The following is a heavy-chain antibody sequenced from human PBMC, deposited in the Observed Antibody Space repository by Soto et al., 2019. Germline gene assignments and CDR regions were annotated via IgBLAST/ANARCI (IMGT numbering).Heavy chain of an antibody. Sequence: PGGSLRLSCAASGFTFSSYWMHWVRQAPGKGLVWVSRINSDGSSTTYADSVKGRFTISRDNAKNTLYLQMNSLRAEDTAVYYCERGTIFPYSYRDVWGKGPTVTVS. D-gene: IGHD3-3*01. J-gene: IGHJ6*03. CDR3: ERGTIFPYSYRDV. V-gene: IGHV3-74*01. CDR1: GFTFSSYW. CDR2: INSDGSST.